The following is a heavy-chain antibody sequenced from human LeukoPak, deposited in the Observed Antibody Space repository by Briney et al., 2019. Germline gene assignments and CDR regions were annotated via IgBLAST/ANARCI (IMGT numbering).Heavy chain of an antibody. CDR1: GFTFSTFG. Sequence: PGGSLRLSCAASGFTFSTFGTQWVRQAPGKGLEWVAFIRYDGSNKYYADSVKGRFTISRDNSKNTLYLQMNSLRAEDTAVYYCAKDEREYFDYWGQGTLVTVSP. CDR2: IRYDGSNK. V-gene: IGHV3-30*02. J-gene: IGHJ4*02. CDR3: AKDEREYFDY. D-gene: IGHD1-26*01.